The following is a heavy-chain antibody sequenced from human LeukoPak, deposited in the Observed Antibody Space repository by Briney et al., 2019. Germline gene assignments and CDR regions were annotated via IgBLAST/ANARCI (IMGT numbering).Heavy chain of an antibody. V-gene: IGHV3-74*01. D-gene: IGHD3-10*01. CDR3: ARDPMALDWFDP. CDR2: INSDGSST. Sequence: GGSLRLSCAASGFTFSSYWLHLLRQAPGKGLVWVSRINSDGSSTNYADSVKGRFTISRDNAKNTLHLQMNSLGAGDTAVYYCARDPMALDWFDPWGKGTLVTVSS. J-gene: IGHJ5*02. CDR1: GFTFSSYW.